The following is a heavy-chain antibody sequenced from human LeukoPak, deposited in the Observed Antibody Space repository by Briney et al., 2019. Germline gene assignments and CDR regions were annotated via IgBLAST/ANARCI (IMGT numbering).Heavy chain of an antibody. J-gene: IGHJ4*02. D-gene: IGHD6-19*01. CDR3: ARDGGSAWFFRY. V-gene: IGHV3-11*04. CDR1: GLTFSDYY. CDR2: ISTSGSTI. Sequence: GGSLRLSCAASGLTFSDYYMTWIRQAPGKGLEWVSYISTSGSTIFYADSVKGRFTISRDNAKNSLYLQMNSLRADDTAVYYCARDGGSAWFFRYWGQGTLVTVSS.